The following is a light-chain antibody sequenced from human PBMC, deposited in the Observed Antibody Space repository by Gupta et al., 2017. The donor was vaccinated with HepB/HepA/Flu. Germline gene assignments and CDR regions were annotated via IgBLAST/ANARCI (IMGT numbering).Light chain of an antibody. CDR2: GAS. J-gene: IGKJ1*01. Sequence: EIVMTQSPATLSVSPGARATLSCRASQSISTNLAWYQQKPGQAPRLLIYGASTRATGVPARFSGSGSGTEFTLTISSLQSEDSAVYYCQLYNNWRTFGQGTKVEI. CDR1: QSISTN. V-gene: IGKV3-15*01. CDR3: QLYNNWRT.